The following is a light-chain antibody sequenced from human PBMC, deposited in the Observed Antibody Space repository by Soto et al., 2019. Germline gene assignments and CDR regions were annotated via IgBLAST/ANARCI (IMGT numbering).Light chain of an antibody. Sequence: EIVLTQSPGTLSLSPGDRATLSCRASQSVNSNYLAWYQRKPGQAPRLLIYGASNRATDIPYRFSASGSGIDFTLPITRLEAEDFAVYYCLQYGSTPPTYGQGTKVEVK. CDR3: LQYGSTPPT. CDR1: QSVNSNY. CDR2: GAS. J-gene: IGKJ1*01. V-gene: IGKV3-20*01.